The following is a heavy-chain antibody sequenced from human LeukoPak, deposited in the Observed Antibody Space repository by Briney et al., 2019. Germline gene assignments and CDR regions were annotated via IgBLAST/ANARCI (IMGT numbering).Heavy chain of an antibody. J-gene: IGHJ4*02. D-gene: IGHD2-2*01. CDR3: AKGSGKVPAAL. V-gene: IGHV3-23*01. CDR1: GFTFRSYA. CDR2: ISGGGST. Sequence: GGSLRLSCAASGFTFRSYAMSWVRQAPGKGLEWVSGISGGGSTYYADSVKGRFTISRDNSKNTLYLQMNSLRAEDTAVYYCAKGSGKVPAALWGQGTLVTVSS.